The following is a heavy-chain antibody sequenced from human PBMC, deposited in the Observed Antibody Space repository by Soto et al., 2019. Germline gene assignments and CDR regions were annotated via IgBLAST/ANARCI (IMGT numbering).Heavy chain of an antibody. Sequence: ASVKVSCKASGYTFTSYDINWVRQATGQGLEWMGWMNPNSGNTGYAQKFQGRVTMTRNTSISTAYMELSSLRSEDTAVYYCARGQGYYDTLTGYYMSYYYGMDVWGQGTTVTVSS. D-gene: IGHD3-9*01. CDR2: MNPNSGNT. V-gene: IGHV1-8*01. J-gene: IGHJ6*02. CDR3: ARGQGYYDTLTGYYMSYYYGMDV. CDR1: GYTFTSYD.